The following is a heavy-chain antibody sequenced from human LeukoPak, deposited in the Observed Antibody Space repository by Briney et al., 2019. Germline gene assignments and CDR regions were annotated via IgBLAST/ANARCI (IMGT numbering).Heavy chain of an antibody. D-gene: IGHD1-1*01. CDR2: ITSSSSKTI. V-gene: IGHV3-48*01. J-gene: IGHJ5*02. Sequence: GGSLRLSCAASGFSFSSYSMNWVRQAPGKGLEWVSYITSSSSKTIYYADSVKGRFTISRDNAKNSLSLQMNGLRAEDTAVYYCARGATDVTRWFDPWGQGTRVTVSS. CDR3: ARGATDVTRWFDP. CDR1: GFSFSSYS.